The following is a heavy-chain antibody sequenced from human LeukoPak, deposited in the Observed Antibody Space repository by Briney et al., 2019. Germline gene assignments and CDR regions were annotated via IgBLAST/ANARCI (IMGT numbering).Heavy chain of an antibody. Sequence: SETLSLTCAVSGDSFSSHYWTWIRQPPGKGLEWIGYISYIGSTNYNPSLKSRVTISIDTSKSQFSLKLSSVTAADTAVYYCARGQTRDGYNIHIDYWGQGTLVTVSS. CDR1: GDSFSSHY. CDR2: ISYIGST. D-gene: IGHD5-24*01. V-gene: IGHV4-59*08. J-gene: IGHJ4*02. CDR3: ARGQTRDGYNIHIDY.